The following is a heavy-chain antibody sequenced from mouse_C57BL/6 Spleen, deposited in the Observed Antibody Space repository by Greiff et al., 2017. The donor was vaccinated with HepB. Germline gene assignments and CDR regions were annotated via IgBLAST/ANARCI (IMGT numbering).Heavy chain of an antibody. Sequence: EVQLQESGPELVKPGASVKMSCKASGYTFTDYNMHWVKQSHGKSLEWIGYINPNNGGTSYNQKFKGKATLTVNKSSSTAYMELRSLTSEDSAVYYCARTATTVSHFDYWGQGTTLTVSS. CDR1: GYTFTDYN. CDR2: INPNNGGT. J-gene: IGHJ2*01. CDR3: ARTATTVSHFDY. V-gene: IGHV1-22*01. D-gene: IGHD1-1*01.